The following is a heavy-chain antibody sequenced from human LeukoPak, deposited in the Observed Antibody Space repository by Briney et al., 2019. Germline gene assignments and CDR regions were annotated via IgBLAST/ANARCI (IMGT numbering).Heavy chain of an antibody. CDR3: AKHYGDLPYHWFDP. CDR1: GFTFSDYY. D-gene: IGHD4-17*01. CDR2: ISSSGGTT. Sequence: KPGGSLRLSCAASGFTFSDYYMSWIRQAPGKGLEWVSYISSSGGTTYYADSVKGRFTISRDNSKNTLYLQMSSLRAKDTAVYYCAKHYGDLPYHWFDPWGQGTLVTVS. J-gene: IGHJ5*02. V-gene: IGHV3-11*01.